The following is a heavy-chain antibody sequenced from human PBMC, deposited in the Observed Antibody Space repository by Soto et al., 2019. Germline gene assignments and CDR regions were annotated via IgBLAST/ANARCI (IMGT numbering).Heavy chain of an antibody. CDR1: GYRFAGYW. Sequence: PGESLKISCHGAGYRFAGYWITWVRQTPGKGLEWMGRIDPRDSQTYNSPSFRGHVTISVTKSITTVFLQWSSLMASDTAMYYCARQIYYSDTGPNFQYYFDSWGQGTLVTVSS. CDR2: IDPRDSQT. J-gene: IGHJ4*02. V-gene: IGHV5-10-1*01. D-gene: IGHD3-22*01. CDR3: ARQIYYSDTGPNFQYYFDS.